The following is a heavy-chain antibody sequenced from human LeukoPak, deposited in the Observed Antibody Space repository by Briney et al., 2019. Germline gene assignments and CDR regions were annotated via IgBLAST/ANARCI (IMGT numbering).Heavy chain of an antibody. CDR3: ARHSDTAAAGTPHAFDI. J-gene: IGHJ3*02. D-gene: IGHD6-13*01. CDR2: VHCSGST. Sequence: SETLSLTCTVSGASISSCSYYWGWVRQPPGKGPEWIGSVHCSGSTYYNPSLKSRVTISVDTFNKHLYVMLSSVTAADTAVYYCARHSDTAAAGTPHAFDIWGQGTLVTVSS. V-gene: IGHV4-39*01. CDR1: GASISSCSYY.